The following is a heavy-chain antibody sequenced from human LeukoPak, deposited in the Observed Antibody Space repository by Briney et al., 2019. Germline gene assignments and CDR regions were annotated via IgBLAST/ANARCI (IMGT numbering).Heavy chain of an antibody. Sequence: GSLRLSCAASGITFSSYSMNWVRQAPGKGLEWVSSISSSSSYIYYADSVKGRFTISRDNAKNSLYLQMNSLRAEDTAVYYCARDWGDPGIAVLGDYWGQGTLVTVSS. CDR1: GITFSSYS. J-gene: IGHJ4*02. CDR2: ISSSSSYI. D-gene: IGHD6-19*01. CDR3: ARDWGDPGIAVLGDY. V-gene: IGHV3-21*01.